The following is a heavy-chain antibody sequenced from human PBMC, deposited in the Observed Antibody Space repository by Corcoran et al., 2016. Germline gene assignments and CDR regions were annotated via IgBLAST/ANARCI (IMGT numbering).Heavy chain of an antibody. Sequence: QVQLVQSGAEVKKPGASVKVSCKASGYTFTSYYMHWVRQAPGQGLEWMGIINPSGGSTSYAQKFQGRVTMTRETSTNTVYMELSSLRSEDTAVYYCARDAAPYYDDSSGARVHWYFDLWGRGTLVTVSS. D-gene: IGHD3-22*01. CDR1: GYTFTSYY. J-gene: IGHJ2*01. V-gene: IGHV1-46*01. CDR2: INPSGGST. CDR3: ARDAAPYYDDSSGARVHWYFDL.